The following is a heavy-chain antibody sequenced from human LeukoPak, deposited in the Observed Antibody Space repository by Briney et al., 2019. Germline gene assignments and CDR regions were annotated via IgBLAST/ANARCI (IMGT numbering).Heavy chain of an antibody. D-gene: IGHD2-2*02. CDR2: IYYSGST. CDR1: GVSISSSSYY. Sequence: SGTLSLTCTVSGVSISSSSYYWGWIRQPPGKGLEWIGSIYYSGSTYYNPSLKSRVTISVDTSKNQFSLKLSSVTAADTAVYYCAREAIVVVPAAIPSAFDIWGQGTMVTVSS. CDR3: AREAIVVVPAAIPSAFDI. V-gene: IGHV4-39*07. J-gene: IGHJ3*02.